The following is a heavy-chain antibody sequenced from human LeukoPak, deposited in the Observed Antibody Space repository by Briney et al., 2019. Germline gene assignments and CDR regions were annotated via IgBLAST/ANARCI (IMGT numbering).Heavy chain of an antibody. D-gene: IGHD2-21*02. J-gene: IGHJ4*02. CDR2: ISSSSSTI. V-gene: IGHV3-48*04. Sequence: GGSLRLSCAASGFTFSSYSMNWVRQAPGKGLEWVSYISSSSSTIYYADSVKGRFTISRDNAKNSLYLQMNSLRAEDTAVYYCARQHIVVVTAIRGGNYFDYWGQGTLVTVSS. CDR1: GFTFSSYS. CDR3: ARQHIVVVTAIRGGNYFDY.